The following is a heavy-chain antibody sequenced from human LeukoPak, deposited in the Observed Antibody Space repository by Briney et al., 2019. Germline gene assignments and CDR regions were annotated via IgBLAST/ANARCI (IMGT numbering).Heavy chain of an antibody. CDR2: MNPNSGNT. D-gene: IGHD2-2*01. Sequence: ASVKVSCKASGYTFTSYDINWVRQATGQGLEWMGWMNPNSGNTGYAQKFQGRVTMTRNTSISTAYMELGSLRSEATAVYYCARGSGQLLSYWYFDLWGRGTLVTVPS. J-gene: IGHJ2*01. V-gene: IGHV1-8*01. CDR1: GYTFTSYD. CDR3: ARGSGQLLSYWYFDL.